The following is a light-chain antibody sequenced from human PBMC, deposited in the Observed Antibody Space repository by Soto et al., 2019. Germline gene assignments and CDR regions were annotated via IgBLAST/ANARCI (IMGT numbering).Light chain of an antibody. CDR2: RDN. CDR1: SSNIGRNY. CDR3: ATWDDSLGGPV. V-gene: IGLV1-47*01. J-gene: IGLJ2*01. Sequence: QSVLTQTPSVSGTPGQRVNISCSGSSSNIGRNYVYWYHQFPGTAPKLLIYRDNERPSGVPDRFSGSKSGTSASLAISGLRSGDEADYNCATWDDSLGGPVFGGGTQLTVL.